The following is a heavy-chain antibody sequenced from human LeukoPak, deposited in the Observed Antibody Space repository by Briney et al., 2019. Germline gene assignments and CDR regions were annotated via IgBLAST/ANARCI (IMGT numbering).Heavy chain of an antibody. D-gene: IGHD6-19*01. CDR1: GASVSRISVA. CDR2: TYFRCRCYN. J-gene: IGHJ4*02. V-gene: IGHV6-1*01. CDR3: AREHETSGSYDS. Sequence: WQTLSPTFAILGASVSRISVAWGWIGRPPGRGLEWLGRTYFRCRCYNSHAVSVKSRIPINPHTSTYPFYLQLHSLSPEGTALYYCAREHETSGSYDSRGQRALVTVSS.